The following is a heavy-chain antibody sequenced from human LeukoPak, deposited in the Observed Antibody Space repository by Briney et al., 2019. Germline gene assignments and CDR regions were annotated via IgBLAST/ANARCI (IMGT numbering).Heavy chain of an antibody. CDR3: ARDLYYDILTGPQPFDY. J-gene: IGHJ4*02. Sequence: GGSLRLSCAASGFTFSSYGMHWVRQAPGKGLEWVAFIRYDGSNKYYADSVKGRFTISRDNAKNSLYPQMNSLRAEDTAVYYCARDLYYDILTGPQPFDYWGQGTLVTVSS. D-gene: IGHD3-9*01. CDR1: GFTFSSYG. CDR2: IRYDGSNK. V-gene: IGHV3-30*02.